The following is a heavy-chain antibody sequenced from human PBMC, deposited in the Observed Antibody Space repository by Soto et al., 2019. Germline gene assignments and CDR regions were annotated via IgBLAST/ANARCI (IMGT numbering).Heavy chain of an antibody. CDR3: QKGESGAGFLFDL. Sequence: GGYLRLSGAASGCTIVDYTMHWGRLRPGKALEWVSLVSWDTGNRIYADAVGGLVTILRDNSYGSLVLQMNSLRSEDTSVYWCQKGESGAGFLFDLWGLGTTVTFSS. V-gene: IGHV3-43*01. CDR2: VSWDTGNR. J-gene: IGHJ3*01. D-gene: IGHD3-16*01. CDR1: GCTIVDYT.